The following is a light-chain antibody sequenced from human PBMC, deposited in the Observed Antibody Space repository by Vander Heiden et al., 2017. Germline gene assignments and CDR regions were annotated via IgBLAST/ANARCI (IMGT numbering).Light chain of an antibody. V-gene: IGKV3-15*01. CDR1: QSVSNN. CDR3: QQYSNWPLT. Sequence: EIVMTQSPATLSVSPGERATLSCRASQSVSNNLAWYQQKPGQAPRLLIYGAFTRATDIPARFSGSGSGTEFTLTISSLQSEDFVVYYCQQYSNWPLTFGGGTRLEIK. J-gene: IGKJ4*01. CDR2: GAF.